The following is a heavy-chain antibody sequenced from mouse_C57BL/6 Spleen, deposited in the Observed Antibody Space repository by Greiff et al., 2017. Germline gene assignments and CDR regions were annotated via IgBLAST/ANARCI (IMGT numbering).Heavy chain of an antibody. CDR2: IYPGSGNT. CDR1: GYTFTDYY. Sequence: QVQLKESGAELVRPGASVKLSCKASGYTFTDYYINWVKQRPGQGLEWIARIYPGSGNTYYNEKFKGKATLTAEKSSSTAYMQLSSLTSEDSAVYFCARGESAMDYWGQGTSVTVSS. J-gene: IGHJ4*01. CDR3: ARGESAMDY. V-gene: IGHV1-76*01.